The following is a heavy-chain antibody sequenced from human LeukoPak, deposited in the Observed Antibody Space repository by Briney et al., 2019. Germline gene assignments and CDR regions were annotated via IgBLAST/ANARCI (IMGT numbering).Heavy chain of an antibody. J-gene: IGHJ6*02. CDR3: AAPGGYSGYDVYYYYGMDV. CDR2: ISAYNGNT. D-gene: IGHD5-12*01. V-gene: IGHV1-18*01. CDR1: GYTFTSYG. Sequence: ASVKVSCKASGYTFTSYGISWVRQAPGQGLEWMGWISAYNGNTNYAQKLQGRVTMTTDTSTSTAYMELRSLRSDDTAAYYCAAPGGYSGYDVYYYYGMDVWGQGTTVTVSS.